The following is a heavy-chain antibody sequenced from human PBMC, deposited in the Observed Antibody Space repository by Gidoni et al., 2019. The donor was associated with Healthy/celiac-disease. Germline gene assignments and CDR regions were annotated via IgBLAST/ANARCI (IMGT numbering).Heavy chain of an antibody. CDR1: GFTFDDYA. CDR3: AKGGALGYYYGMDV. J-gene: IGHJ6*02. V-gene: IGHV3-9*01. CDR2: ISWNSGSI. Sequence: EVQLVESGGGLVQPGRSLRLSCAASGFTFDDYAMHWVRQAPGKGLEWVSGISWNSGSIGYADSVKCRFTISRDNAKNSLYLQMNSLRAEDTALYYCAKGGALGYYYGMDVWGQGTTVTVSS.